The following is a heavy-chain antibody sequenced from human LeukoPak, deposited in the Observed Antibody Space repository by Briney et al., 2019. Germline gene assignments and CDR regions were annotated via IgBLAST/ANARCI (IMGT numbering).Heavy chain of an antibody. Sequence: ASVKVSCKASGGTFSSYAISWVRQAPGQGLEWMGWINPNSGGTNYAQKFQGRVTMTRDTSISTAYMELSRLRSDDTAVYYCARDLGTVTFHWGQGTLVTVSS. D-gene: IGHD4-17*01. J-gene: IGHJ4*02. V-gene: IGHV1-2*02. CDR1: GGTFSSYA. CDR3: ARDLGTVTFH. CDR2: INPNSGGT.